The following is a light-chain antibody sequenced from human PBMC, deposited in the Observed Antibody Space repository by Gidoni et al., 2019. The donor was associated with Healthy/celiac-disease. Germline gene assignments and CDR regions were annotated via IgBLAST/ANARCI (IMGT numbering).Light chain of an antibody. CDR3: QQTYNAPFT. V-gene: IGKV1-27*01. CDR2: SAS. Sequence: DIQLAQSPSSLSASVGDRVTITCRLSQGISSYLNWYRQKPGKVPKLLIDSASKLQSGVPSRCSGSGAGTDFTLTSSSLQHEDGATYYGQQTYNAPFTFGPGTKVDIK. J-gene: IGKJ3*01. CDR1: QGISSY.